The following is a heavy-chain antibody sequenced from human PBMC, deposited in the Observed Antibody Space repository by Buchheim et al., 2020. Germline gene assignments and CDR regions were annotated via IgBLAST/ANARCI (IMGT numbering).Heavy chain of an antibody. CDR2: ISYDGSNK. J-gene: IGHJ6*02. CDR1: GFTFSSYG. V-gene: IGHV3-30*18. Sequence: QVQLVESGGGVVQPGRSLRLSCAASGFTFSSYGMHWVRQAPGKGLEWVAVISYDGSNKYYADSVKGRFSISRDNSKNTLYLQMNSLRAEHTAVYYCAKDPSDSSGYYGYYYYGMDVWGQGTT. D-gene: IGHD3-22*01. CDR3: AKDPSDSSGYYGYYYYGMDV.